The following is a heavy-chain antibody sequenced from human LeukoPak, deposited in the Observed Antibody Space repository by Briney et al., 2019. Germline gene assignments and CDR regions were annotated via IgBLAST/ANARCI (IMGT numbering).Heavy chain of an antibody. CDR1: GFTFSNYA. CDR3: AKGYSHSGYTD. CDR2: ISESSSSR. D-gene: IGHD3-22*01. Sequence: RSGGSLRLSCAASGFTFSNYAMTWVRQARGKGLEWVSSISESSSSRNYADSVKGRFTISRDNSKDTLYLQMNNLGAEDSAIYYCAKGYSHSGYTDWGQGTLVTVSS. V-gene: IGHV3-23*01. J-gene: IGHJ4*02.